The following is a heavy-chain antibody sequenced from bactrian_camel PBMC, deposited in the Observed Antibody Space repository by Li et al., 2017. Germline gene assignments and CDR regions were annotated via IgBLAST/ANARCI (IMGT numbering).Heavy chain of an antibody. V-gene: IGHV3S31*01. J-gene: IGHJ4*01. CDR3: TRNRAALDY. CDR2: TNDDGSVT. CDR1: GFTFSSYS. Sequence: DVQLVESGGGLVQPGGSLRLSCAASGFTFSSYSMSWVRQAPGKGPEWVSGTNDDGSVTTYADSVKGRFTISRDNAKNTMYLQLSSLKTEDTAMYYCTRNRAALDYWGQGTQVTV.